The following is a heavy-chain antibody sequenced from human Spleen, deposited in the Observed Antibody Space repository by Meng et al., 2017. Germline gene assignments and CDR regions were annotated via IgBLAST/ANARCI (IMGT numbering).Heavy chain of an antibody. D-gene: IGHD3/OR15-3a*01. Sequence: GESLKISCAASGFTFSSFAMSWVRQAPGKGLEWVSGISGSGGSTYYADSVKGRFTISRDNSKNTLYLQMNSLRTEDTAVHYCALDDASVFDYWAREPRSPSPQ. CDR2: ISGSGGST. CDR3: ALDDASVFDY. CDR1: GFTFSSFA. V-gene: IGHV3-23*01. J-gene: IGHJ4*02.